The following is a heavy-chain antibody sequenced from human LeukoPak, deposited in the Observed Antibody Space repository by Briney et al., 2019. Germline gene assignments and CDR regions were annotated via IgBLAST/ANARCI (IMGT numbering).Heavy chain of an antibody. V-gene: IGHV3-7*04. CDR3: ARGTYYYEF. J-gene: IGHJ4*02. D-gene: IGHD3-16*01. CDR1: GFTFSTYW. Sequence: TGGSLRLSCAASGFTFSTYWMSWVRQAPGKGLEWVAYMNQLGNEKNYLDSVKGRFTISRDNAKNSLYLQMTSLRAEDTAVYYCARGTYYYEFWGQGTLVTVSS. CDR2: MNQLGNEK.